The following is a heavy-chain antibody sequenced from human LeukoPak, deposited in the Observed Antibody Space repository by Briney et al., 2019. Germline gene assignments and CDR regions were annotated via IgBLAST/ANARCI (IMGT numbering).Heavy chain of an antibody. CDR2: IYYSGNT. Sequence: SETLSLTCTVSGGSISSGGYYWSWIRQHPGKGLEWIGYIYYSGNTYYNPSLKSRVTISVDTSKNQFSLKLSSVTAADTAVYYCARVAGYLGYCSSTSCPGQVDYWGQGTLVTVSS. CDR1: GGSISSGGYY. V-gene: IGHV4-31*03. CDR3: ARVAGYLGYCSSTSCPGQVDY. D-gene: IGHD2-2*01. J-gene: IGHJ4*02.